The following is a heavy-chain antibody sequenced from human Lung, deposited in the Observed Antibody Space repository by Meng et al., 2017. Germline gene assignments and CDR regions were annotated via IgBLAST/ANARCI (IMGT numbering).Heavy chain of an antibody. J-gene: IGHJ5*02. CDR1: GYTFTSYG. D-gene: IGHD2-2*01. Sequence: QVQLVQFGDEVKKPGVSVKVSCNAAGYTFTSYGFSWVRQATGQGLEWMGWISGYNGNTNYAQKFQGRVTMTTDTSTSTAYMELRSLRSDDTAVYYCARDRYCSTTSCTGWFDPWGQGTLVTVSS. V-gene: IGHV1-18*01. CDR3: ARDRYCSTTSCTGWFDP. CDR2: ISGYNGNT.